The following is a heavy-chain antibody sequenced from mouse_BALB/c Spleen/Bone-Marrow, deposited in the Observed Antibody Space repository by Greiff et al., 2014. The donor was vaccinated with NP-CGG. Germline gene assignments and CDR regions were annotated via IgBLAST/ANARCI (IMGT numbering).Heavy chain of an antibody. CDR1: GFNIKDTY. D-gene: IGHD1-1*01. CDR2: IDPANGDT. V-gene: IGHV14-3*02. Sequence: EVKLMESGAELAKPGASVKLSCTASGFNIKDTYMHWVKQRPEQGLEWIGRIDPANGDTKYDPKFQGKATITADTSSNTAYLQLSSLTSEDTAVYYCTKPSFYYGSSYWYFDVWGAGTTVTLSS. J-gene: IGHJ1*01. CDR3: TKPSFYYGSSYWYFDV.